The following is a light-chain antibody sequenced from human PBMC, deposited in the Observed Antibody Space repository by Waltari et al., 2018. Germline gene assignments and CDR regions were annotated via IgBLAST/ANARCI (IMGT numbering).Light chain of an antibody. CDR1: SIDVVAYDY. V-gene: IGLV2-8*01. J-gene: IGLJ2*01. CDR3: SSYAGTDNFVV. Sequence: QSALTQPPSASGSPGQSVTISCTGTSIDVVAYDYVSWYQHHPDKAPKLIIFEVNKWPSGVPDRFSGSKSGNTASLTVSGLQAEDEADYYCSSYAGTDNFVVFGGGTKLTVL. CDR2: EVN.